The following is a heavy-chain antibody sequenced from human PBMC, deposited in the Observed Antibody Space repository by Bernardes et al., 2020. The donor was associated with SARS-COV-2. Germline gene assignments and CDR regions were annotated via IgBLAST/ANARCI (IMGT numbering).Heavy chain of an antibody. CDR2: INPDGSTT. CDR1: GFTFSSYW. V-gene: IGHV3-74*01. D-gene: IGHD3-10*01. CDR3: AKSAFISGRGYYIDY. J-gene: IGHJ4*02. Sequence: GGSLRLSCAASGFTFSSYWMHWVRQVPGKGLVWVSRINPDGSTTYYADAVRGRFTISRDNAKNTLFLQMNGLRAEDTSLYYCAKSAFISGRGYYIDYWPQGTLVTVSS.